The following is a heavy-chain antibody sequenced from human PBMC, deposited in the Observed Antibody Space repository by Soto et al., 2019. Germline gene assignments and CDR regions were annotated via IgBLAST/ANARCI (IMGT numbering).Heavy chain of an antibody. V-gene: IGHV4-59*01. J-gene: IGHJ4*02. D-gene: IGHD5-12*01. CDR1: GDSISAYS. CDR2: IHYNGNT. Sequence: PSETLSLTCTVSGDSISAYSWSWVRQPPGKGLEWIGNIHYNGNTKYNPSLKSRVSMSVDTFKNQFSLRLISVTASDTAKYFCGRKGNPGRWLQPLDFWGQGTLVTVSS. CDR3: GRKGNPGRWLQPLDF.